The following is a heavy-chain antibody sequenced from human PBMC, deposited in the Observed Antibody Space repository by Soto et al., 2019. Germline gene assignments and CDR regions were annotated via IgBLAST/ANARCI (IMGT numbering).Heavy chain of an antibody. V-gene: IGHV5-51*01. CDR1: GYSFSSYW. CDR3: ARYCSGGSCYRPSYQFDY. D-gene: IGHD2-15*01. Sequence: PGESLKISCKGSGYSFSSYWIAWVRHTPGKGLEWMGIISPGDSDARYSPSFQGQVTISADKSSNTAYVQWSSLKASDTAMYYCARYCSGGSCYRPSYQFDYWGQGTLVTVSS. CDR2: ISPGDSDA. J-gene: IGHJ4*02.